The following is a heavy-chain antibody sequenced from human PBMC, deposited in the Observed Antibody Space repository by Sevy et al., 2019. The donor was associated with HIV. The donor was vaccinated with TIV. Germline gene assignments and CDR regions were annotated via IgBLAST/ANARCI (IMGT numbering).Heavy chain of an antibody. CDR3: ARGQYYDSSVYYYGGYYFHY. CDR1: GGSISSYY. J-gene: IGHJ4*02. Sequence: SETLSLTCTVSGGSISSYYWSWIRQPPGKGLEWIGYIYYSGSTNYNPSLKSRVTISVDMSKNQFSLKLSSVTAADTAVYYCARGQYYDSSVYYYGGYYFHYWGQGTLVTVSS. D-gene: IGHD3-22*01. CDR2: IYYSGST. V-gene: IGHV4-59*01.